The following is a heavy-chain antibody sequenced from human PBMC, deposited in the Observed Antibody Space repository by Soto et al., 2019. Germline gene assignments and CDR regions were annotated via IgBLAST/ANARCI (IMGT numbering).Heavy chain of an antibody. Sequence: QVQLVQSGAEVQKPGSSVKVSCKASGGIFSTYAISWLRQAPEQGLEWMGGIIPIFGTPNYAQRFQGRVTIIADESTTTSYMELSRLKSEDTAVYYCARHRDDYGSGNYYNRIDFWGQGTLVTVSS. V-gene: IGHV1-69*01. CDR3: ARHRDDYGSGNYYNRIDF. CDR2: IIPIFGTP. J-gene: IGHJ4*02. CDR1: GGIFSTYA. D-gene: IGHD3-10*01.